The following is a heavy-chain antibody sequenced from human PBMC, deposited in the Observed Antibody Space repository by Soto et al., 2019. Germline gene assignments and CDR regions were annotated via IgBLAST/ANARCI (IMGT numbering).Heavy chain of an antibody. CDR3: AKDWRRRGGYDSSFDY. V-gene: IGHV3-30*18. Sequence: QVQLVESGGGVVQPGRSLRLSCAASGFTFSSYGMYWVRQAPGKGLEWVAVISYDGSNKNYADSVKGRFTISRDNSKNTLYLQMNSLRAEDTAVYYCAKDWRRRGGYDSSFDYWGQGTLVTVSS. J-gene: IGHJ4*02. D-gene: IGHD5-12*01. CDR2: ISYDGSNK. CDR1: GFTFSSYG.